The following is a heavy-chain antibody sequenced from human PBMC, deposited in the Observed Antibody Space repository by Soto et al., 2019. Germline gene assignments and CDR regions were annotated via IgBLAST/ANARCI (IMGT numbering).Heavy chain of an antibody. CDR2: ISTYSGDT. Sequence: QVPLLQSEVAEKTPGPSVKVSCQASGYTFFTYDISWLRQAPGQGLEGRGWISTYSGDTKYAQTFQGRVTMTTDTSTTTAYLELRSLRSDDTAVYYCARHHGPTTSENWFDPWGQGTLVTVSS. D-gene: IGHD5-12*01. CDR1: GYTFFTYD. CDR3: ARHHGPTTSENWFDP. V-gene: IGHV1-18*01. J-gene: IGHJ5*02.